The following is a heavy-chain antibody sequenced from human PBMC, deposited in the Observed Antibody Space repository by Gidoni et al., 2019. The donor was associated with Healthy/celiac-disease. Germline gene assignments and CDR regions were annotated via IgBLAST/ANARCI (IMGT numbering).Heavy chain of an antibody. CDR2: IYYSGST. V-gene: IGHV4-39*07. CDR1: GCSISSSSYY. Sequence: QLQLQESGPGLVKPSETLSLTCTVSGCSISSSSYYWGWIRQPPGKGLEWIGSIYYSGSTYYNPSLKSRVTISVDTSKNQFSLKLSSVTAADTAVYYCARGDYYGSGSPGDYWGQGTLVTVSS. D-gene: IGHD3-10*01. CDR3: ARGDYYGSGSPGDY. J-gene: IGHJ4*02.